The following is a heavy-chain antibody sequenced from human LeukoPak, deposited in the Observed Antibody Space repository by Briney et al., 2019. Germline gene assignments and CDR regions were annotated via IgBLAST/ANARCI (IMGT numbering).Heavy chain of an antibody. CDR3: AKGSYYDSSGSFYFDY. CDR1: GFTFSSYA. J-gene: IGHJ4*02. D-gene: IGHD3-22*01. CDR2: ISGSGDNT. Sequence: EGSLRLSCAASGFTFSSYAMSWVRQAPGKGLEWVSGISGSGDNTYYADSVKGRFTISRDNSKNTLYVQVNSLGTEDTAAYYCAKGSYYDSSGSFYFDYWGQGTLVTVSS. V-gene: IGHV3-23*01.